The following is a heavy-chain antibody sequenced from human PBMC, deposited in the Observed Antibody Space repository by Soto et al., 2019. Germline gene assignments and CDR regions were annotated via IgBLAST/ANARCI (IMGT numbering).Heavy chain of an antibody. CDR1: GYSXGTHS. CDR2: ISAYNGNT. D-gene: IGHD6-6*01. V-gene: IGHV1-18*01. CDR3: ARAGARTSSSYYYYYGMDV. Sequence: SXKVSFKASGYSXGTHSCRLVRQAPGQGLEWMGWISAYNGNTDYAQKFQGRVTITTDTSTTTAYIELRGLTSDDTAVYYCARAGARTSSSYYYYYGMDVWGQGTTVTVSS. J-gene: IGHJ6*02.